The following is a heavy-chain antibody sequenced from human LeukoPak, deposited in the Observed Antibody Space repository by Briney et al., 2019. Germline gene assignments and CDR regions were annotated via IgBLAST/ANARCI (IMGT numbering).Heavy chain of an antibody. CDR2: ISGSGSNT. J-gene: IGHJ4*02. CDR1: GITFSGSG. CDR3: AKDLDGSGLYGGIDF. D-gene: IGHD6-19*01. Sequence: GGSLRLSCAASGITFSGSGMSWVRQAPGKGLEWVSTISGSGSNTHYADSVKGRFTISRDNYKDTLYMQMNSLRAEDTAVYYCAKDLDGSGLYGGIDFWGQGTLVTVSS. V-gene: IGHV3-23*01.